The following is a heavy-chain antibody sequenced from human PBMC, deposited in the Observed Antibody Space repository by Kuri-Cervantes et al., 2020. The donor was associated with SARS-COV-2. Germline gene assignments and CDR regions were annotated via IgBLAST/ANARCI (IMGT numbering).Heavy chain of an antibody. Sequence: GESLKISCAASGFTFSSYEMNWVRRAPGKGLEWVSYISSSGSTIYYADSVKGRFTISRDNAKNSLYLQMNSLRAEDTAVYYCARALLGYCSSTSCYFHYFDYWGQGTLVTVSS. J-gene: IGHJ4*02. V-gene: IGHV3-48*03. CDR1: GFTFSSYE. CDR2: ISSSGSTI. CDR3: ARALLGYCSSTSCYFHYFDY. D-gene: IGHD2-2*01.